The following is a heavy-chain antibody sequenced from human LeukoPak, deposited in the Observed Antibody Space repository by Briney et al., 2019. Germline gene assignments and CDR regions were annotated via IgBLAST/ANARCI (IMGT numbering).Heavy chain of an antibody. J-gene: IGHJ4*02. CDR1: GFTVSSNY. Sequence: PGGSLRLSCAASGFTVSSNYVSWVRQAPGKGLEWVSAISGSGGSTYYADSVKGRFTISRDNSKNTLYLQMNSLRAEDTAVYYCAKVVVITFGEFDYWGQGTLVTVSS. D-gene: IGHD3-22*01. CDR2: ISGSGGST. CDR3: AKVVVITFGEFDY. V-gene: IGHV3-23*01.